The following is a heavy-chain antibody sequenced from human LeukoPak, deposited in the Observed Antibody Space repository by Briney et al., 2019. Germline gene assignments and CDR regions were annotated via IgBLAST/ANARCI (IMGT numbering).Heavy chain of an antibody. CDR2: IVVGSGNT. CDR3: AAGTASITIFDYYYGMDV. V-gene: IGHV1-58*01. D-gene: IGHD3-9*01. Sequence: GASVKVSCKASGFTFTSSAVQWVRQARGQRLEWIGWIVVGSGNTNYAQKFQERVTITRDMSTSTAYMELSSLRSEDTAVYYCAAGTASITIFDYYYGMDVWGQGTTVTVSS. CDR1: GFTFTSSA. J-gene: IGHJ6*02.